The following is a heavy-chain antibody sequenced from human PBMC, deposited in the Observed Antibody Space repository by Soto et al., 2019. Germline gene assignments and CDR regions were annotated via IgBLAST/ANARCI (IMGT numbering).Heavy chain of an antibody. Sequence: ASVKVSCKASGYTLTSYAMHWVRQAPGQRLEWMGWINAGNGNTKYSQKFQGRVTITRDTSASTAYMELSSLRSEDTAVYYCARVRVPRIAAAGTLYYYGMDVCGQGTTVTVSS. V-gene: IGHV1-3*01. CDR3: ARVRVPRIAAAGTLYYYGMDV. J-gene: IGHJ6*02. CDR1: GYTLTSYA. D-gene: IGHD6-13*01. CDR2: INAGNGNT.